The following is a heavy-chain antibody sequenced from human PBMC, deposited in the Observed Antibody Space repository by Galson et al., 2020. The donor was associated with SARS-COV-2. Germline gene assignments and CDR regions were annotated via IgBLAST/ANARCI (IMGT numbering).Heavy chain of an antibody. CDR1: GFTFSSYG. Sequence: GESLKISCAASGFTFSSYGMHWVRQAPGKGLEWVAVIWYDGSNKYYADSVKGRFTISRDNSKNTLYLQMNSLRAEDTAVYYCASSLLGDYFDYRGQGTLVTVSS. V-gene: IGHV3-33*01. D-gene: IGHD7-27*01. CDR3: ASSLLGDYFDY. CDR2: IWYDGSNK. J-gene: IGHJ4*02.